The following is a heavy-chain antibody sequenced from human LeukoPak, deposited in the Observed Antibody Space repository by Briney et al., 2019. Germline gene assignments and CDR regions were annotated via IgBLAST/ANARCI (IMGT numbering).Heavy chain of an antibody. Sequence: SETLSLTCTVSGGSIISSNHYWGWTRQPPGKGLEWIGSIYYSGSTYYNPSLKSRVTISVDTSKNQFSLKLSSVTAADTAVYYCARFRQWELYPIPDYWGQGTLVTVSS. J-gene: IGHJ4*02. CDR2: IYYSGST. CDR1: GGSIISSNHY. CDR3: ARFRQWELYPIPDY. V-gene: IGHV4-39*01. D-gene: IGHD1-26*01.